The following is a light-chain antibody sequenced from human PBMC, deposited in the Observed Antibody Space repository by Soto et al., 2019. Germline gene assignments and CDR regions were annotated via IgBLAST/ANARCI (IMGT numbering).Light chain of an antibody. V-gene: IGLV2-8*01. J-gene: IGLJ1*01. CDR3: SSFTGFSTV. Sequence: QSVLTQPPSAPGSPGQSVTISCTGTSSDIGASNFVSWYQQHPGKAPKLVIYEVTKRPSGVPDRFSGSKFGNTASLTVSGLHTEDEADYYCSSFTGFSTVFGSGTKGTVL. CDR1: SSDIGASNF. CDR2: EVT.